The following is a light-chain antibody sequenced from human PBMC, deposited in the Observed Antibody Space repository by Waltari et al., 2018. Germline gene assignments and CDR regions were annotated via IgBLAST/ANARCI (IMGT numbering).Light chain of an antibody. CDR2: GAS. CDR1: QTVRTTY. V-gene: IGKV3-20*01. Sequence: HAPGTLSLAPGERATLSCRASQTVRTTYLAWYQQKPGQAPTLLIYGASSRATGIPDRFSGSGSGTDFSLTISSLEPEDFAVYYCQQYDISPLTFGGGTK. J-gene: IGKJ4*01. CDR3: QQYDISPLT.